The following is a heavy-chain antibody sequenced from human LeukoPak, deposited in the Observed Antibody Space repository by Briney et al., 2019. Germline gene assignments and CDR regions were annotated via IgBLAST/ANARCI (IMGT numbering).Heavy chain of an antibody. CDR2: IYNSGST. V-gene: IGHV4-59*01. D-gene: IGHD1-26*01. CDR1: GGSISNYY. J-gene: IGHJ1*01. Sequence: SETLSLTCTVSGGSISNYYWSWIRQPPGKGLEWIGYIYNSGSTNYNPSLKSRVSISVDTSTNQFSLKLSSVTAADTAVYYCARDGTSRSIQHWGQGALVTVSS. CDR3: ARDGTSRSIQH.